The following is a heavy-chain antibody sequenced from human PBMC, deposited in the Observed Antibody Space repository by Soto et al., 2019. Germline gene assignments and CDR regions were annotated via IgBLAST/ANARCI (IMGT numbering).Heavy chain of an antibody. Sequence: GGSLRLSCAASGFAFRSYNMNWVRQAPGKGLEWVASISSGSSNIYYADSVKGRFTISSDNAKNSLFLQMDSLRAEDSAVYYCASATVVAATFDFWGQGTLVTVSS. V-gene: IGHV3-21*01. J-gene: IGHJ4*02. CDR1: GFAFRSYN. CDR2: ISSGSSNI. CDR3: ASATVVAATFDF. D-gene: IGHD2-15*01.